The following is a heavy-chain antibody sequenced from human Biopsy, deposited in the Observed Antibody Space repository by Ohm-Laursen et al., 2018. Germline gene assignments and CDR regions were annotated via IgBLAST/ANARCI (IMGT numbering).Heavy chain of an antibody. CDR3: ARLSTLFGVADFTDD. D-gene: IGHD3-3*01. CDR2: ISNSGTT. CDR1: GASVRSHF. Sequence: TLSLTCTLSGASVRSHFLTWIRQPPGKGLQWIGSISNSGTTKSSPSLKRRVNISLHTSKNQLSLKLTSVTAADTAVYYCARLSTLFGVADFTDDWGQGTLVTVSS. J-gene: IGHJ4*02. V-gene: IGHV4-59*08.